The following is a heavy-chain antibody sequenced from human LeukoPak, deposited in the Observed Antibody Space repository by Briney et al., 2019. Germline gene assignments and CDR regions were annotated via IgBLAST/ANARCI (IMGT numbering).Heavy chain of an antibody. V-gene: IGHV4-38-2*02. CDR3: ARDACSGGSCYLGGFDY. D-gene: IGHD2-15*01. CDR2: IYHSGST. J-gene: IGHJ4*02. CDR1: GYSISSGYY. Sequence: SETLSLTCAVSGYSISSGYYWGWIRQPPGKGLEWIGSIYHSGSTYYNPSLKSRVTISVDTSKNQFSLKLSSVTAADTAVYYCARDACSGGSCYLGGFDYWGQGTLVTVSS.